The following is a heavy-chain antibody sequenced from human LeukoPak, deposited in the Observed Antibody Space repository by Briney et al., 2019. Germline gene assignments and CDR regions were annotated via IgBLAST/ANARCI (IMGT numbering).Heavy chain of an antibody. CDR2: IIPIFGTA. V-gene: IGHV1-69*13. D-gene: IGHD2-15*01. J-gene: IGHJ4*02. Sequence: ASVRVSCTASGCTFGSYAISWVRQAPGQGLEWMAGIIPIFGTANYAQKVQGRVTITADESTSTAYMELSSLRSGDTAVYYCARAEVSYCSGGSCYSTYYFDYWGQGTLVTVSS. CDR3: ARAEVSYCSGGSCYSTYYFDY. CDR1: GCTFGSYA.